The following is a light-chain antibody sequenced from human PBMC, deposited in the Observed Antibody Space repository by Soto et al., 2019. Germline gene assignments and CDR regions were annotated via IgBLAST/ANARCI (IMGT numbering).Light chain of an antibody. CDR2: DAS. Sequence: DIQMTQSPSTLSASGGDRITITCRASQSISSWLAWYQQKPGKAPKVLIYDASRLESGVPSRFSGSASGTEYTLTISSLQPYDFATYYCQQYSTYSGAFGQGTKV. CDR3: QQYSTYSGA. J-gene: IGKJ1*01. V-gene: IGKV1-5*01. CDR1: QSISSW.